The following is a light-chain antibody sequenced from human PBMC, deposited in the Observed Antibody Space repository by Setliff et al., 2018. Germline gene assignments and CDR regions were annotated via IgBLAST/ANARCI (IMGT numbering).Light chain of an antibody. CDR1: GRDVGSYDL. CDR3: NAYSADTTYV. Sequence: QSALTQPASVSGSPGQSITISCSGTGRDVGSYDLVSWYQQHPGKAPKPIIYAVSDRPSGVSHRFSGSKSGNTAYLTISGLRTEDEADYYCNAYSADTTYVFGSGTKVTVL. J-gene: IGLJ1*01. CDR2: AVS. V-gene: IGLV2-14*03.